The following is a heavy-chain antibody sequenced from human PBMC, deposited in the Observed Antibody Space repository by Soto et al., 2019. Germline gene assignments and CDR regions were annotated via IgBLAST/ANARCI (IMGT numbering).Heavy chain of an antibody. CDR3: ASSPAFSSSWYGIPPDPSHGMDV. CDR1: GYTFTSFY. D-gene: IGHD6-13*01. V-gene: IGHV1-46*01. CDR2: INPSGGIT. Sequence: QMQLVQSGAEVKRPGASVRVSCKSSGYTFTSFYIHWVRQAPGQGLEWMGIINPSGGITNFAQRIQGRVTMTSEMSTNTHYMELSSLKSDDSAVYYCASSPAFSSSWYGIPPDPSHGMDVWGQGTTVTVS. J-gene: IGHJ6*02.